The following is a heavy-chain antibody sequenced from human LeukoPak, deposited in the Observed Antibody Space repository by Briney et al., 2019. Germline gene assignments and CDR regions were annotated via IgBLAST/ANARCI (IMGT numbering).Heavy chain of an antibody. CDR2: INTDGSTT. J-gene: IGHJ4*02. CDR1: GFTFSSYW. D-gene: IGHD3-10*01. V-gene: IGHV3-74*01. Sequence: GGSLGLSCAASGFTFSSYWMHWVRQAPGKGLVWVSRINTDGSTTSYADSVKGRFTISRDNAKNTLYLHMDSLRAEDTAVYFCTRGGVDYWGQGTPVTVSS. CDR3: TRGGVDY.